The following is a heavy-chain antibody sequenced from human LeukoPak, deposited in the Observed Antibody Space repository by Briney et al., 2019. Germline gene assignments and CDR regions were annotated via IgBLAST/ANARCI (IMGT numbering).Heavy chain of an antibody. CDR1: GGSISSYY. CDR3: ARVPSHGQGWFDP. CDR2: IYYSGST. J-gene: IGHJ5*02. V-gene: IGHV4-59*01. Sequence: KPSETLSLTCTVSGGSISSYYWSWIRQPPGKGPEWIGYIYYSGSTNYNPSPKSRVTISVDTSKNQFSLKLSSVTAADTAVYYCARVPSHGQGWFDPWGQGTLVTVSS.